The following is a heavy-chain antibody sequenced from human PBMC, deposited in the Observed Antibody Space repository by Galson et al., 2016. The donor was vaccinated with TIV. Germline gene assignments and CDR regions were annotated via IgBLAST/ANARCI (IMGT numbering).Heavy chain of an antibody. CDR1: GYRFTTYW. CDR3: ASGQYIEN. J-gene: IGHJ4*02. V-gene: IGHV5-51*03. Sequence: QSGAEVKKPGESLKISCKDSGYRFTTYWIAWVRQMPGKGLEWMGLIYPAHSETRYSPSFQGQVTISADKSISTAYLKWSNRKTSDTAIYYCASGQYIENWGQGTLVTVSS. CDR2: IYPAHSET.